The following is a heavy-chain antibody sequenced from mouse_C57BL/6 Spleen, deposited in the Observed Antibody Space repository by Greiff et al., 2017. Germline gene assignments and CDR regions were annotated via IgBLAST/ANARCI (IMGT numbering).Heavy chain of an antibody. J-gene: IGHJ3*01. CDR3: ASDGYYVGGFAY. V-gene: IGHV1-7*01. CDR1: GYTFTSYW. CDR2: INPSSGNT. D-gene: IGHD2-3*01. Sequence: QVQLKQSGAELAKPGASVKLSCKASGYTFTSYWMHWVKQRPGQGLEWIGYINPSSGNTKYNQKFKDKATLTADKSSSSVYMQLSSLTYEDSADYSCASDGYYVGGFAYWGQGTLVTVSA.